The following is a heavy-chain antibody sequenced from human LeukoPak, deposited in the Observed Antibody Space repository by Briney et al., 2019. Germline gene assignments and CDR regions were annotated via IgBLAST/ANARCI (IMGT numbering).Heavy chain of an antibody. D-gene: IGHD2-21*01. Sequence: GGSLRLSCAASGFTFSQYWMSWVRQAPGKGLEWVANIGEDGSEIYYVDSVKGRFTISRDNAKNSLYLQMNSLRAEDTAVYYCATNSGWRFGYWGQGTLVTVSS. CDR3: ATNSGWRFGY. J-gene: IGHJ4*02. CDR2: IGEDGSEI. CDR1: GFTFSQYW. V-gene: IGHV3-7*02.